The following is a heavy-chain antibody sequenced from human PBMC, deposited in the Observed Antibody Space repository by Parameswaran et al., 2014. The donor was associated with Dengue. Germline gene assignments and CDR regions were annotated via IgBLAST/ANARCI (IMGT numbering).Heavy chain of an antibody. J-gene: IGHJ6*02. CDR2: INQDESEK. CDR3: ARVNAYYGMDV. V-gene: IGHV3-7*02. Sequence: VRQMPGKGLEWVANINQDESEKYYVVSVKGRFSISRDNAENSLYLQMTSLRAEDTAVYYCARVNAYYGMDVWGQGTTVTVSS.